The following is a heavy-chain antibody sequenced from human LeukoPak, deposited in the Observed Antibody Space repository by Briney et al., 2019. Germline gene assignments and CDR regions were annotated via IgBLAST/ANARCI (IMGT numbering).Heavy chain of an antibody. V-gene: IGHV3-23*01. CDR2: ISASGGTT. CDR3: ATSSDSSGND. Sequence: GGSLRLSCAASGFTFSNCAINWVRQAPGKGLEWVSSISASGGTTYYADSVKGRFTISRDNAKSSLYLQMNTLRAEDTAVYYCATSSDSSGNDWGQGTLVTVSS. D-gene: IGHD3-22*01. J-gene: IGHJ4*02. CDR1: GFTFSNCA.